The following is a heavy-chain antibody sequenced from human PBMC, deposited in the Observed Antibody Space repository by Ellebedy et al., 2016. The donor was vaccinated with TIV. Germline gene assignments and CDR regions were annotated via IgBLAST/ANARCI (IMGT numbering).Heavy chain of an antibody. D-gene: IGHD6-13*01. Sequence: ASVKVSXXASGYTFTGFYMHWVRQAPGQGLEWMGWINPNSGGTNYAQKFQGRVTMTRDTSISTAYMELSRLRSDDTAVYYWARDLTRYSSSWYGVTGYWGQGTLVTVSS. CDR2: INPNSGGT. CDR1: GYTFTGFY. J-gene: IGHJ4*02. CDR3: ARDLTRYSSSWYGVTGY. V-gene: IGHV1-2*02.